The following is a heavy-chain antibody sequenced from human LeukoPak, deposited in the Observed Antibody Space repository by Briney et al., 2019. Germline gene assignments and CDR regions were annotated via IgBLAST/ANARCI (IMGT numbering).Heavy chain of an antibody. D-gene: IGHD3-22*01. Sequence: PSETLSLTCTVSGGSISSYYWSWIRQPPGKGLEWIGYIYYSGSTNYNPSLKSRVTISVDTSKNQFSLKLSSVTAADTAVYYCARHGRGDSSGYQSFFGYWGQGTLVTVSS. V-gene: IGHV4-59*08. J-gene: IGHJ4*02. CDR1: GGSISSYY. CDR2: IYYSGST. CDR3: ARHGRGDSSGYQSFFGY.